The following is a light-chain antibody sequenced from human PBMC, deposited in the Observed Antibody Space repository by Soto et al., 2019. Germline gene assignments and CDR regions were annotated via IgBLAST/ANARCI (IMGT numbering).Light chain of an antibody. CDR1: QSVSNN. V-gene: IGKV3D-15*01. J-gene: IGKJ1*01. Sequence: EIVMTQSPVTLSVSPGERATLSCRASQSVSNNLAWYQQKPGQAPRLLIFSASSRATGSPARFSGSGSGTDFTLTISSLQSEDFAIYFCQQYNNWPRTSGQGTKVDIK. CDR2: SAS. CDR3: QQYNNWPRT.